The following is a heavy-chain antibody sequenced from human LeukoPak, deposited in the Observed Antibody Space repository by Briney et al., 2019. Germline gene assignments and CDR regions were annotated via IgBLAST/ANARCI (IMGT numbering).Heavy chain of an antibody. CDR3: ARVSSSGYYFDY. CDR1: GGSFSGYY. D-gene: IGHD6-19*01. CDR2: INHSGST. Sequence: SETLSLTCAVYGGSFSGYYWSWIRQPPGKGLEWIGEINHSGSTNYNPSLKSRATISVDTSKNQFSLKLSSVTAADTAVYYCARVSSSGYYFDYWGQGTLVTVSS. J-gene: IGHJ4*02. V-gene: IGHV4-34*01.